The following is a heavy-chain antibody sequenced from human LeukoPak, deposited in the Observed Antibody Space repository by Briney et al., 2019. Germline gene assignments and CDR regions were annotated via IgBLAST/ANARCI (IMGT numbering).Heavy chain of an antibody. J-gene: IGHJ4*02. CDR2: ISSSSSTI. CDR1: GFTFSSYS. Sequence: GGSLRLSCAASGFTFSSYSMNWVRQAPGKGLEWVSYISSSSSTIYYADSVKGRFTISRDNAKNSLYLQMNSLRAEDTAVYYCARDLFQTYYYDSSGYSNFDYWGQGTLVTVSS. V-gene: IGHV3-48*04. CDR3: ARDLFQTYYYDSSGYSNFDY. D-gene: IGHD3-22*01.